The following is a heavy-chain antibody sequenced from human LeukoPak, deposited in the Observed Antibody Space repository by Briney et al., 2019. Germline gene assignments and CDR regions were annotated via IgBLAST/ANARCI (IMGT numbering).Heavy chain of an antibody. D-gene: IGHD6-19*01. CDR1: GFTFDRYT. J-gene: IGHJ4*02. V-gene: IGHV3-43*01. CDR3: AKEHSSGWPNLDS. CDR2: ICLRDNNR. Sequence: GGSLRLSCAASGFTFDRYTIHCVRQAPGEGLGCVSLICLRDNNRYYAASVRGRFTLSRKNSRNSLYLQMNSLRTEDTALYYCAKEHSSGWPNLDSWGRGTLVTVSS.